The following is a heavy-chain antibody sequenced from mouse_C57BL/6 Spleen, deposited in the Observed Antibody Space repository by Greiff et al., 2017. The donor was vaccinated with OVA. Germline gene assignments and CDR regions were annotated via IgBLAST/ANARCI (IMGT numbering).Heavy chain of an antibody. CDR2: IYPRSGNT. D-gene: IGHD1-1*01. CDR1: GYTFTSYG. J-gene: IGHJ4*01. CDR3: ARHGSSPPYAMDY. V-gene: IGHV1-81*01. Sequence: QVQLQQSGAELARPGASVKLSCKASGYTFTSYGISWVKQRTGQGLEWIGEIYPRSGNTYYNEKFKGKATLTADKSSSTAYMELSSLTSEDSAVYFCARHGSSPPYAMDYWGQGTSVTVSS.